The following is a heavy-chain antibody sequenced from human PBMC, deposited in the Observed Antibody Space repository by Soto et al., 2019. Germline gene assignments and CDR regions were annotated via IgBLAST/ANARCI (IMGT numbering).Heavy chain of an antibody. V-gene: IGHV1-58*02. CDR2: IVVGSGHT. CDR3: ARVRTWQGLYDGSGYYWNWFDP. J-gene: IGHJ5*02. CDR1: GFTFTSSA. D-gene: IGHD3-22*01. Sequence: ASVKVSCKASGFTFTSSAMQWVRQARGQRLEWIGWIVVGSGHTNYAQKFQERVTITADESTSTAYMELSSLRSEDTAVYYCARVRTWQGLYDGSGYYWNWFDPWGQGTLVTVSS.